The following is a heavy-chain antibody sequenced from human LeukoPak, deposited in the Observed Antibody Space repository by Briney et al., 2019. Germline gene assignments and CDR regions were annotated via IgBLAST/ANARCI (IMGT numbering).Heavy chain of an antibody. CDR1: GGSISTYY. D-gene: IGHD5/OR15-5a*01. CDR3: ARHLSDSVSAIEY. V-gene: IGHV4-4*09. Sequence: SETLSLTCTVSGGSISTYYWSWIRQPPGKGLEWIGYIYTRGSTNYNPSLKSRVTISVDTSKIQFSPKLSSVTAADTAVYYCARHLSDSVSAIEYWGQGALVTVSS. J-gene: IGHJ4*02. CDR2: IYTRGST.